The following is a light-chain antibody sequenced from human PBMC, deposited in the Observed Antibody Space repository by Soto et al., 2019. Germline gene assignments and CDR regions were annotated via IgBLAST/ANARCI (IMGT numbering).Light chain of an antibody. V-gene: IGLV2-8*01. Sequence: QSVLTQPPSASGSPGQSVTISCTGTSSDVGGYNYVSWYQQHPGKAPKLMIYEVSKRPSGVPDRFSGSKSANTASLTVSGLQAEDEADYYCSSYAGSNKSVFGTGTKLTVL. CDR3: SSYAGSNKSV. J-gene: IGLJ1*01. CDR2: EVS. CDR1: SSDVGGYNY.